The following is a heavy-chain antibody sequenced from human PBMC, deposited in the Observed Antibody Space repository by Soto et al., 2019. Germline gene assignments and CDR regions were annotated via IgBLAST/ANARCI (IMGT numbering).Heavy chain of an antibody. V-gene: IGHV1-18*01. CDR2: ISAYNGNT. J-gene: IGHJ5*02. CDR3: ARCRGSAVTTVLAPTDNWFDP. D-gene: IGHD4-17*01. CDR1: GYSFASYG. Sequence: ASVKVSCKASGYSFASYGISWVRQAPGQGLEWMAWISAYNGNTSCARKSQGSVTMTTDTSTSTAYMELRSLRSDDTAVYYCARCRGSAVTTVLAPTDNWFDPWGQGTLVTVSS.